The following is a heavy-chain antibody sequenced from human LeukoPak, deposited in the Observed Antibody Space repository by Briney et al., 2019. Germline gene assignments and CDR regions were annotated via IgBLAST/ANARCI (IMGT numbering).Heavy chain of an antibody. Sequence: PGGSLRLSCAASGFTFSSYSMNWVRQAPGKGLEWVSSISSSSYIYYADSVKGRFTISRDNAWNSLYLQMNSLRAEDTAVYYCARGNGYSYMERVDYWGQGTLVTVSS. D-gene: IGHD5-18*01. CDR1: GFTFSSYS. V-gene: IGHV3-21*01. J-gene: IGHJ4*02. CDR3: ARGNGYSYMERVDY. CDR2: ISSSSYI.